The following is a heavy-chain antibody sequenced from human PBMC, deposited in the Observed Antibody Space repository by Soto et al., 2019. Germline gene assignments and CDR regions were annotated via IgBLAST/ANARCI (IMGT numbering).Heavy chain of an antibody. V-gene: IGHV3-21*01. D-gene: IGHD3-3*02. CDR3: VKDEGIEAMDV. CDR2: ITSSGSYV. Sequence: GGSLRLSCVTSGFTFSRNTMNWVRQAPGKGLEWVASITSSGSYVYYAVSVKGRFNASRDNAKNSLSLQMDSLRPDDTAIYFCVKDEGIEAMDVWGQGTTVTVSS. CDR1: GFTFSRNT. J-gene: IGHJ6*02.